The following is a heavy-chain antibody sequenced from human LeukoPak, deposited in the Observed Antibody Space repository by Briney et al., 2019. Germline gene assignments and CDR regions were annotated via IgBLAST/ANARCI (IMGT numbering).Heavy chain of an antibody. CDR2: ISGSGGST. Sequence: PGGSLRLPCAASGFTFSSYAMSWVRQAPGKGLEWVSAISGSGGSTYYADSVKGRFTISRDNSKNTLYLQMNSLRAEDTAVYYCAKDFSRGWYFSSLDYWGQGTLVTVSS. CDR1: GFTFSSYA. CDR3: AKDFSRGWYFSSLDY. D-gene: IGHD6-19*01. V-gene: IGHV3-23*01. J-gene: IGHJ4*02.